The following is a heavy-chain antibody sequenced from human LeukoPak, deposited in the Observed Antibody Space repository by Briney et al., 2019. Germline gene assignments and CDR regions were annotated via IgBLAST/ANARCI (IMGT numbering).Heavy chain of an antibody. J-gene: IGHJ4*02. V-gene: IGHV4-34*01. CDR2: INHSGST. CDR3: ARGRGELLRFYFDY. CDR1: GGSFSGYY. Sequence: PSETLSLTCAVYGGSFSGYYWSWIRQPPGEGLGWIGEINHSGSTNYNPSLKSRVTISVDTSKNQFSLKLSSVTAADTAMYYCARGRGELLRFYFDYWGQGTLVTVSS. D-gene: IGHD1-26*01.